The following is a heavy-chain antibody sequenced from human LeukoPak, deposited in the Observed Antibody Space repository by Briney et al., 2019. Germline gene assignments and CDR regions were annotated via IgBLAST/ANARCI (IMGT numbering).Heavy chain of an antibody. D-gene: IGHD6-19*01. V-gene: IGHV3-33*08. Sequence: GGSLRLSCAASGFTFSSYAMHWVRQAPGKGLEWVAVIWYDGSNKYYADSVKGRFTISRDNSKNTLYLQMNSLRAEDTAVYYCARDSASVAYGMDVWGQGTTVTVSS. J-gene: IGHJ6*02. CDR1: GFTFSSYA. CDR2: IWYDGSNK. CDR3: ARDSASVAYGMDV.